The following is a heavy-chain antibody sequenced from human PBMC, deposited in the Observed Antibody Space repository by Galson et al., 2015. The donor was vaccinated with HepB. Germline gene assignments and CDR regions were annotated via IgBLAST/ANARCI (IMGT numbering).Heavy chain of an antibody. D-gene: IGHD2-21*02. CDR3: ARDLRRGDFVLYNWFDP. CDR1: GYTFTSYG. Sequence: SVKVSCKASGYTFTSYGISWVRQAPGQGLEWMGWISAYNGNTNYAQKLQGRVTMTTDTSTTTAYMELRSLRSDDTAVYYCARDLRRGDFVLYNWFDPWGQGTLVTVSS. V-gene: IGHV1-18*01. J-gene: IGHJ5*02. CDR2: ISAYNGNT.